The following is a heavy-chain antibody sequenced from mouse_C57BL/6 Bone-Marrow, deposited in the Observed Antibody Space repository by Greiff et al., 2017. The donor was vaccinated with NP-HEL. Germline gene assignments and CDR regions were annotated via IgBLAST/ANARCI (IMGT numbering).Heavy chain of an antibody. CDR1: GFTFSDYY. CDR3: ARRGDYYENAMGG. D-gene: IGHD1-1*01. Sequence: EVMLVESGGGLVQPGGSLKLSCAASGFTFSDYYMYWVRQTPEKRLEWVAYISNGGGSTYYPDTVKGRFTISRDNAKNTLYLQMSRLKSEDTAMYYCARRGDYYENAMGGWGQTTSVTVAT. J-gene: IGHJ4*01. V-gene: IGHV5-12*01. CDR2: ISNGGGST.